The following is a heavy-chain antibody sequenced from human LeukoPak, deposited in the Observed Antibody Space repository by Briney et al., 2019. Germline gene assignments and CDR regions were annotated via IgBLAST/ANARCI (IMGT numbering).Heavy chain of an antibody. V-gene: IGHV3-74*01. J-gene: IGHJ4*02. CDR2: IKSDGSST. CDR3: ARDGRIAAPGTDLDY. CDR1: GFSFSSYW. Sequence: GGSLRLSCAASGFSFSSYWMHWVRQAPGKGLVWVSRIKSDGSSTNYADSVKGRFTISRDNAKNTLYLQMNSLRAKDTAVYYCARDGRIAAPGTDLDYWGQGTLVTVSS. D-gene: IGHD6-13*01.